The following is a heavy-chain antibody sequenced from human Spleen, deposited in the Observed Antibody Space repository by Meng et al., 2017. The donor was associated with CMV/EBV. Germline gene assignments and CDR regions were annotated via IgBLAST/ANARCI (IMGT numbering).Heavy chain of an antibody. CDR1: GGSFSSDA. CDR2: IVPNFGTA. D-gene: IGHD3-9*01. CDR3: ATGERLVADYNWFDP. V-gene: IGHV1-69*05. Sequence: SGGSFSSDALSWERQAPGRGLEWMGGIVPNFGTASYAQKFQDRVTITTDESTRPAYMELSSLRSKDTAVYYCATGERLVADYNWFDPWGHGTLLPFSS. J-gene: IGHJ5*02.